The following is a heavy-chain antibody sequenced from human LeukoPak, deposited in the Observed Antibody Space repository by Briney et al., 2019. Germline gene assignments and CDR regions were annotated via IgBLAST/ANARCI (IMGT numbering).Heavy chain of an antibody. CDR2: INPSGGST. CDR1: GYTFTSYY. CDR3: ASYCSLLGYCSGGSCHP. D-gene: IGHD2-15*01. Sequence: ASVKVSCKASGYTFTSYYMHWVRQAPGQGLEWMGIINPSGGSTSYAQKFQGRVTMTRDTSTSTVYMELSSLRSEDTAVYYCASYCSLLGYCSGGSCHPWGQGTLVTVSS. J-gene: IGHJ5*02. V-gene: IGHV1-46*01.